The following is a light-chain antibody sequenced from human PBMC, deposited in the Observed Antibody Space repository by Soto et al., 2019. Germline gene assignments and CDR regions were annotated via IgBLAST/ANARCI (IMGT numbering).Light chain of an antibody. V-gene: IGLV1-44*01. CDR3: QSYDSSLSGSYV. CDR2: SNN. J-gene: IGLJ1*01. CDR1: SSNIGRNT. Sequence: QSVLTQPPSESGTPGQRVTISCSGSSSNIGRNTVNWYQQLPGTAPKLLIDSNNQRPSGVPDRFSGSKSGTSASLAISGLQSEDEADYYCQSYDSSLSGSYVFGTGTKLTVL.